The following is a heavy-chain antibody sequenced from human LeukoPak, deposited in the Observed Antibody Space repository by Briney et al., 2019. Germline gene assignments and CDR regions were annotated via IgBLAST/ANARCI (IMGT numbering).Heavy chain of an antibody. V-gene: IGHV4-38-2*01. Sequence: SETLSLTCAVSGYSISSGYYWGWIRQPPGKGLEWIGSIYHSGSTYHNPSLKSRVTISVGTSKNQFSLKVSSVTAADTAAYYCARASYYDFRKAFDIWGQGTMVTVSS. CDR3: ARASYYDFRKAFDI. CDR2: IYHSGST. CDR1: GYSISSGYY. J-gene: IGHJ3*02. D-gene: IGHD3-3*01.